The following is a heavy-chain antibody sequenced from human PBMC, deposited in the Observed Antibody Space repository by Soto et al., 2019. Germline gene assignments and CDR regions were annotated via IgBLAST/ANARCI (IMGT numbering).Heavy chain of an antibody. CDR3: ARGVAESRWFDP. V-gene: IGHV1-8*01. CDR1: GYTFTSYD. D-gene: IGHD2-15*01. J-gene: IGHJ5*02. Sequence: GASVKVSCKASGYTFTSYDINWVRQATGQGLEWMGWMNSNSGNTGYAQKFQGRVTMTRNTSISTAYMELSSLRSEDTAVYYCARGVAESRWFDPWGQGTLVTVSS. CDR2: MNSNSGNT.